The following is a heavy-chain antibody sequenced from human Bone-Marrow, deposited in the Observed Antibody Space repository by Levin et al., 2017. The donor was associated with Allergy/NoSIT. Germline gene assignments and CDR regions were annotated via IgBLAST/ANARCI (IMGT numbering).Heavy chain of an antibody. D-gene: IGHD2-15*01. CDR1: GGTFSTYA. J-gene: IGHJ6*02. CDR3: GRCYDGDSYYYDMDV. CDR2: IIPIFGTT. Sequence: SVKVSCKASGGTFSTYAFSWVRQAPGQGLEWMGGIIPIFGTTNYAQKFQGRVTITADTSTSTAYMELNSLISEDTAVYYCGRCYDGDSYYYDMDVWGQGTAVTVSS. V-gene: IGHV1-69*06.